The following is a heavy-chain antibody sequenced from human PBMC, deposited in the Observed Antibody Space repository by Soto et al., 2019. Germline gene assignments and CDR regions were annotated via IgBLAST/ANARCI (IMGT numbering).Heavy chain of an antibody. CDR3: ARVVRSSSWYVDY. V-gene: IGHV4-31*03. D-gene: IGHD6-13*01. Sequence: QVQLQESGPGLVKPSQILSLTCTVSGGSISSGGYYWSWIRQHPGKGLEWIGYIYYSGSTYYNPPLKSRVTISVDTSKNQFSLKLSSVTAADTAVYYCARVVRSSSWYVDYWGQGTLVTVSS. CDR2: IYYSGST. J-gene: IGHJ4*02. CDR1: GGSISSGGYY.